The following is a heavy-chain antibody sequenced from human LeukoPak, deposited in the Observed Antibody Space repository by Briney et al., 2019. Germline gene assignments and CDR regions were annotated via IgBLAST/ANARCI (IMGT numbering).Heavy chain of an antibody. V-gene: IGHV3-23*01. CDR3: ARGFRAFDF. CDR2: ISGSGGST. J-gene: IGHJ3*01. Sequence: GGSLRLSCAASGFTFSTYVMSWVRQAPGKGLEWVSAISGSGGSTYYADSVKGRFTISRDNTKNSLYLQMNSLRAEDTAVYYCARGFRAFDFWAQGTVVTVSS. CDR1: GFTFSTYV.